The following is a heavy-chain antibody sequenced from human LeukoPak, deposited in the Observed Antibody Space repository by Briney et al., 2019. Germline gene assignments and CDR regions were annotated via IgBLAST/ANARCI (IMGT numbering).Heavy chain of an antibody. V-gene: IGHV3-23*01. J-gene: IGHJ4*02. D-gene: IGHD3-22*01. CDR2: INGGGSNT. CDR3: AKNRGFGSGYYFDY. Sequence: GGSLRLSCAASGFTFNTYVMSWVRQAPGKGLEWVSAINGGGSNTYYADSVKGRFTISRDNSKNTLYLQMNSLRAEDMAVYYCAKNRGFGSGYYFDYWGQGTLVTVSS. CDR1: GFTFNTYV.